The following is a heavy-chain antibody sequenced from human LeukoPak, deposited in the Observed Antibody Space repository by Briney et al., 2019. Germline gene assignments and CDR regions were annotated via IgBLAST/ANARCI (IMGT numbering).Heavy chain of an antibody. J-gene: IGHJ4*02. Sequence: QPGRSLRLSCAPSGFTFRSYAMHWVRQAPGKGLEWVAVISYDGSNKYYADSVKGRFTISRDNSKNTLYLQMNSLRAEDTAVYYCARGDMVRGVIITPFWYWGQGTLVTVSS. V-gene: IGHV3-30-3*01. CDR1: GFTFRSYA. CDR2: ISYDGSNK. CDR3: ARGDMVRGVIITPFWY. D-gene: IGHD3-10*01.